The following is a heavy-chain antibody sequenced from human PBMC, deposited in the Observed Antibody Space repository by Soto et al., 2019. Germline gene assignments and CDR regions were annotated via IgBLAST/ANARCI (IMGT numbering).Heavy chain of an antibody. CDR1: GGSMRNYF. Sequence: SETLSLTCTVSGGSMRNYFWTWIRQPPGKGLEWIGYIHYSGTTSFFPSYNPSLRSRVTISVDTSKNQFSLKLSSVTAADTAVYYCARAGWELHYYYYGMDVWGQGTTVTVSS. CDR2: IHYSGTT. CDR3: ARAGWELHYYYYGMDV. D-gene: IGHD1-26*01. V-gene: IGHV4-59*01. J-gene: IGHJ6*02.